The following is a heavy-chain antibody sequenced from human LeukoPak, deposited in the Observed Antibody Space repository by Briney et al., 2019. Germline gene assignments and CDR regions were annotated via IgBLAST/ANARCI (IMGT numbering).Heavy chain of an antibody. CDR1: GFAFSNYG. CDR3: AKNSGSTAL. D-gene: IGHD1-26*01. V-gene: IGHV3-30*18. J-gene: IGHJ4*02. Sequence: GGSLRLSCAASGFAFSNYGMHWVRQAPGKGLEWVSVISYDGSNKYYADSVKGRFTISRDNSKNTLYLQMNSLRAEDTAMYYCAKNSGSTALWGQGTLVTVSS. CDR2: ISYDGSNK.